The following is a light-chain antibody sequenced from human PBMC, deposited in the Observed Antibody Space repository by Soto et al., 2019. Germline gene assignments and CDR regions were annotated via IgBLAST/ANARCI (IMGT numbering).Light chain of an antibody. CDR1: QTISSW. J-gene: IGKJ1*01. CDR3: QQYHSYRT. Sequence: DLQMTQSPSTLSGSVGDRVTITCRASQTISSWLAWYQQKPGKAPKLLIYDASSSGSGVPSRFSGSGSGTEFILAISSLQPDDFATYYCQQYHSYRTFGQGTKVAI. CDR2: DAS. V-gene: IGKV1-5*01.